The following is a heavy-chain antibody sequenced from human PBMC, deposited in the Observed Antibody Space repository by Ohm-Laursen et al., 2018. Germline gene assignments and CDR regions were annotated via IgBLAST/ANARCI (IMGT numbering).Heavy chain of an antibody. D-gene: IGHD5-18*01. CDR2: IYTSGST. CDR1: GGSISSYY. CDR3: ARVGVGYSYGYYFDY. Sequence: GTLSLTCTVSGGSISSYYWSWIRQPAGKGLEWIGRIYTSGSTNYNPSLKGRVTMSVDTSKNQFSLKLSSVTAADTAVYYCARVGVGYSYGYYFDYWGQGTLVTVSS. V-gene: IGHV4-4*07. J-gene: IGHJ4*02.